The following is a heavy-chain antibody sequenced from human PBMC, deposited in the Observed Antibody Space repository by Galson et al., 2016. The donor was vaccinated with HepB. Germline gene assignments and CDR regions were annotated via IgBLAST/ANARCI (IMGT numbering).Heavy chain of an antibody. CDR3: VRGRVNDFWSGYTERATHYFDS. Sequence: LRLSCAASGFPFSSYAMYWVRQAPGRGLEFVSAITIYGGRTHYADSVKGRFTISRDDSKYTLNLQMSRLRTEDTAVYYCVRGRVNDFWSGYTERATHYFDSWGQGNLVTVSS. J-gene: IGHJ4*02. V-gene: IGHV3-64D*06. CDR2: ITIYGGRT. D-gene: IGHD3-3*01. CDR1: GFPFSSYA.